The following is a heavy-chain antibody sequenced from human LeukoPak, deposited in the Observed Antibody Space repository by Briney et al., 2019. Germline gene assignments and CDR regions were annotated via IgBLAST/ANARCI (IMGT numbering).Heavy chain of an antibody. CDR2: IYYSGST. D-gene: IGHD2/OR15-2a*01. CDR1: GGSISSSSYY. Sequence: SETLSLTCTVSGGSISSSSYYWGWIRQPPGKGLEWIGSIYYSGSTYYNPSLKSRVTISVDTSKNQFSLKLSSVTAEDTAVYYCAKEEWYSTANYYYYYMDVWGKGTTVTVSS. CDR3: AKEEWYSTANYYYYYMDV. V-gene: IGHV4-39*07. J-gene: IGHJ6*03.